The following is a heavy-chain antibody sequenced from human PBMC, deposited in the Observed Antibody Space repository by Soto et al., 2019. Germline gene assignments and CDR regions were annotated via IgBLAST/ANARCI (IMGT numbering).Heavy chain of an antibody. CDR2: INPNSGGT. V-gene: IGHV1-2*02. J-gene: IGHJ5*02. CDR1: GYTFTGYY. Sequence: ASVKVSCKASGYTFTGYYMHWVRQAPAQGLEWMGWINPNSGGTNYAQKFQGRVTMTRVTSISTAYMELNRLRSDDTAVYYCARERGIRNPSHLDPCGQRTLVTFCS. CDR3: ARERGIRNPSHLDP. D-gene: IGHD2-21*01.